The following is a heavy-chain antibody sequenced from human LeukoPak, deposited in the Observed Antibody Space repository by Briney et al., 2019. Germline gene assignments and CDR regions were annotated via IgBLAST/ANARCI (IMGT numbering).Heavy chain of an antibody. CDR3: AYYDSSGNRRDDAFDV. J-gene: IGHJ3*01. D-gene: IGHD3-22*01. V-gene: IGHV4-39*01. CDR1: AGFVTSTSYY. Sequence: PSETLSLTCTVSAGFVTSTSYYWGWVRQFPGKGLEWIGSIYFSGNTFYNPSLESRVTISIDTPKKQFSLRLSAVTPSDTAVYYCAYYDSSGNRRDDAFDVWGQGTMVTVSA. CDR2: IYFSGNT.